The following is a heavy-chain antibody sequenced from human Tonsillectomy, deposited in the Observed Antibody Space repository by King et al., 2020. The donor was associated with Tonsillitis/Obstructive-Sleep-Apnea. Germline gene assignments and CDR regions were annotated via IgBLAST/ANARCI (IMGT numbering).Heavy chain of an antibody. D-gene: IGHD2-2*01. Sequence: VQLVQSGAEVKKPGSSVKVSCKASGGTFSSYAISWVRQAPGQGLEWMGGIIPIFGAANSARKLQGRVTITADESTSTAYLGMSSLRSEDTAVYYCARLEGYCSSTNCYGVDYWGQGTLVTVSS. CDR3: ARLEGYCSSTNCYGVDY. V-gene: IGHV1-69*01. CDR2: IIPIFGAA. J-gene: IGHJ4*02. CDR1: GGTFSSYA.